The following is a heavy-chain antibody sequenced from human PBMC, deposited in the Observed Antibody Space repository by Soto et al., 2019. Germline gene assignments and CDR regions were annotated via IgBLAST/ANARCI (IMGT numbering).Heavy chain of an antibody. CDR1: GFTFSSYG. CDR3: AKERDMVVVLDLLDN. J-gene: IGHJ4*02. CDR2: ISYDGSNK. D-gene: IGHD2-15*01. Sequence: GESLKISCAASGFTFSSYGMHWVRQAPGKGLEWVAVISYDGSNKYYADSVKGRFTISRDNSKNTLYLQMNSLRAEDTAVYYCAKERDMVVVLDLLDNWGQGTLVSVSS. V-gene: IGHV3-30*18.